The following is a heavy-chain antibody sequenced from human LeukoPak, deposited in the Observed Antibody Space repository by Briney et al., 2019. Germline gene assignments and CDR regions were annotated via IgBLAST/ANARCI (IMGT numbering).Heavy chain of an antibody. V-gene: IGHV3-48*04. J-gene: IGHJ4*02. D-gene: IGHD1-26*01. Sequence: PGGSLRLSCEAPGVTFSSLSLNWVRQPPGKGLEWLSYISASSRTKYYADSVKGRFIVSRDNAKNSLFLQVDSLRAEDTALYYCAAQSSGSSTRAPDFWGQGTLVTVSS. CDR1: GVTFSSLS. CDR2: ISASSRTK. CDR3: AAQSSGSSTRAPDF.